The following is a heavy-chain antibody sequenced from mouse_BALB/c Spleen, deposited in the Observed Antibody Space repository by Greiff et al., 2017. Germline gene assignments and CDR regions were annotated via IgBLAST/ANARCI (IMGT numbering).Heavy chain of an antibody. CDR3: TIFGY. CDR2: ISTYYGNT. Sequence: QVQLKESGPELVRPGVSVKISCKGSGYTFTDYAMHWVKQSHAKSLEWIGVISTYYGNTNYNQKFKGKATMTVDKSSSTAYMQLSSLTSEDSAVYYCTIFGYWGQGTTLTVSS. CDR1: GYTFTDYA. J-gene: IGHJ2*01. V-gene: IGHV1-67*01.